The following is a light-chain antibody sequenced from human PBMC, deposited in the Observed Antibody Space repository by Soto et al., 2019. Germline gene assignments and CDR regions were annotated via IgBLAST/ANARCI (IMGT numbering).Light chain of an antibody. J-gene: IGKJ1*01. CDR2: KAS. Sequence: DIQMTQSPSTLSASVGERFTITCRASQSISSWLAWYQQKPGKAPKLLIYKASTLKSGVPSRFSGSGSGTEFTLTISSLQPDDFATYYCQHYNSYSEAFGQGTKVDI. CDR1: QSISSW. V-gene: IGKV1-5*03. CDR3: QHYNSYSEA.